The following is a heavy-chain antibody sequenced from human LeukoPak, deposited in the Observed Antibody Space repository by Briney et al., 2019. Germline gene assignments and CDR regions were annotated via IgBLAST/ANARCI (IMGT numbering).Heavy chain of an antibody. V-gene: IGHV3-21*01. CDR3: ARSKYCTNGVCYFDY. Sequence: GGSLRLSCAASGFTFSSYSMNWVRRAPGKGLEWVSSISSSSSYIYYADSVKGRFTISRDNAKNSLYLQMNSLRAEDTAVYYCARSKYCTNGVCYFDYWGQGTLVTVSS. CDR1: GFTFSSYS. J-gene: IGHJ4*02. CDR2: ISSSSSYI. D-gene: IGHD2-8*01.